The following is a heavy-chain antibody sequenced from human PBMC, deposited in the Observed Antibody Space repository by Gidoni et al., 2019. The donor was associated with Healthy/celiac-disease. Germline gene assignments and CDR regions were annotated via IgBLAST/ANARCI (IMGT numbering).Heavy chain of an antibody. J-gene: IGHJ4*02. D-gene: IGHD4-17*01. Sequence: QVQLQESGPGLVKPSQTLSLTCTVYGGSISSGGYNGSWIRQHPGKGLEWIGYIYYSGSTYYNPSLKSRVTISVDTSKNQFSLKLSSVTAADTAVYHCARGAHYGDYVDYWGQGTLVTFSS. CDR3: ARGAHYGDYVDY. V-gene: IGHV4-31*03. CDR1: GGSISSGGYN. CDR2: IYYSGST.